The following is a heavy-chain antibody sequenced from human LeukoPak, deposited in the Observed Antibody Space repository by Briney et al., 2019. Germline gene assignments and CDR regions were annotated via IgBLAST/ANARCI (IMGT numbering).Heavy chain of an antibody. D-gene: IGHD2-2*01. CDR1: GFTFSSYG. J-gene: IGHJ4*02. CDR3: AKDRVVVPASSSDY. Sequence: PGGSLRLSCAASGFTFSSYGMSWVRQAPGKGLEWVSAISGSGGSTYYADSVKGRFTTSRGNSKNTLYLHMNSLRAEDTAVFYCAKDRVVVPASSSDYWGQGTLVTVSS. CDR2: ISGSGGST. V-gene: IGHV3-23*01.